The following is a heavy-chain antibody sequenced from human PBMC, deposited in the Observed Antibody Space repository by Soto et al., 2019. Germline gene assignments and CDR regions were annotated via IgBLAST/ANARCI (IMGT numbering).Heavy chain of an antibody. CDR1: GFTFSGSA. J-gene: IGHJ6*02. V-gene: IGHV3-73*01. Sequence: GGSLRLSCAASGFTFSGSAMHWVRQASGKGLEWVGRIRSKANSYATAYAASVKGRFTISRDDSKNTAYLQMNSLKTEDTAVYYCTRAVTTSYYGMDVWGQGTTVTVSS. CDR2: IRSKANSYAT. CDR3: TRAVTTSYYGMDV. D-gene: IGHD4-4*01.